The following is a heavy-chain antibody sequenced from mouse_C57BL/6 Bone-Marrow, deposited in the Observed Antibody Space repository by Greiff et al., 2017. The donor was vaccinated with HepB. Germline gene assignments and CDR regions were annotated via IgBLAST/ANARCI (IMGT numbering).Heavy chain of an antibody. D-gene: IGHD2-2*01. CDR3: ARSGLPLYYYAMDY. Sequence: EVQLQQSGPELVKPGASVKISCKASGYTFNDYYMNWVKQSHGKSLEWIGDINPNNGGTSYNQKFKGKATLTVDKSSSTAYMELRSLTSQDSAVYYCARSGLPLYYYAMDYWGQGTSVTVSS. CDR2: INPNNGGT. J-gene: IGHJ4*01. CDR1: GYTFNDYY. V-gene: IGHV1-26*01.